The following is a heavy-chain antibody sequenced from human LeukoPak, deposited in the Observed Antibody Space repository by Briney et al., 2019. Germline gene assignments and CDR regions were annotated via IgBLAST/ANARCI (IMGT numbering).Heavy chain of an antibody. V-gene: IGHV3-64D*06. J-gene: IGHJ4*02. CDR3: VPGGWGYSIYFDY. CDR2: ISSNGGST. CDR1: GFTYSSYA. D-gene: IGHD2-21*01. Sequence: SGGPLRLSCSASGFTYSSYAMHWVRQAPGKGLEYVSAISSNGGSTCYADSVKGRFTISRDNSKNTLYLQMSSLRAEDTAVYYCVPGGWGYSIYFDYWGQGTLVTVSS.